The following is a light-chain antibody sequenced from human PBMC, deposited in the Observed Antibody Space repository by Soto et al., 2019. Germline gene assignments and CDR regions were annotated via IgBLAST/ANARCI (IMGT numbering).Light chain of an antibody. CDR1: QSVSSY. Sequence: EIVLTQSPATLSLSPGERATLSCRASQSVSSYLAWYQQKPGQAPRLLIYDASNRATGIPARFSGSGSGTDFTLTIISLEPEDFAVYYCQQRGSWPLTFGQGTRLEIK. CDR2: DAS. J-gene: IGKJ5*01. V-gene: IGKV3-11*01. CDR3: QQRGSWPLT.